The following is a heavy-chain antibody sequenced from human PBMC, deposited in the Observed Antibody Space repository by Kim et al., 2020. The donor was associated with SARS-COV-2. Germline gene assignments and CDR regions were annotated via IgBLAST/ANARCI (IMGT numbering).Heavy chain of an antibody. J-gene: IGHJ6*02. D-gene: IGHD4-17*01. V-gene: IGHV3-30*01. CDR3: ASLHDYGDFVNYYYYGMDV. Sequence: GRFTISRDNAKNPVYLQMNSLRAEDTAVYYCASLHDYGDFVNYYYYGMDVWGQGTTVTVSS.